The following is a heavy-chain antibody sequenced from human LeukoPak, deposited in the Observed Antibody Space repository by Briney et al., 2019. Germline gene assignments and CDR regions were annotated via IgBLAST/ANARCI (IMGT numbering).Heavy chain of an antibody. CDR3: ASGDYGGYYFDY. D-gene: IGHD4/OR15-4a*01. J-gene: IGHJ4*02. CDR2: ISSNGGST. CDR1: GFTFSSYA. Sequence: GGSLRLSCAASGFTFSSYAMHWVRQAPGKGLEYVSAISSNGGSTYYANSVKGRFTISRDDSKNTLYLQMGSLRAEDMAVYYCASGDYGGYYFDYWGQGTLVTVSS. V-gene: IGHV3-64*01.